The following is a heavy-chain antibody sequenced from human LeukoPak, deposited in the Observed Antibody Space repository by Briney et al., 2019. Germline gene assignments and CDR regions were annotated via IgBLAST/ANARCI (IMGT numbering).Heavy chain of an antibody. CDR2: INPNSGGT. D-gene: IGHD5-12*01. CDR1: GYTFTGYY. Sequence: ASVKVSCKASGYTFTGYYMHWVRQAPGQGLEWMGWINPNSGGTNYAQKFQGRVTMTRDTSISTAYMELSRLRSDDTAMYYCASGTLQRGYSGYGGEYYFDYWGQGTLVTVSS. V-gene: IGHV1-2*02. J-gene: IGHJ4*02. CDR3: ASGTLQRGYSGYGGEYYFDY.